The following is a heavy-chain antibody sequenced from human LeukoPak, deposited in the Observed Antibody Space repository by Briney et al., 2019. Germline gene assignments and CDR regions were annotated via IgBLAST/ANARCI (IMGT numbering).Heavy chain of an antibody. D-gene: IGHD3-3*02. V-gene: IGHV4-4*02. Sequence: PGGSLRLSCAASGFTFSSYAMNWVRQAPGKGLEWFGEIYHRGNIDYNPSFKSRITISIDKSKNQFSLKLSSVTAADTAVYYCARDRVASPWYYFDSWGQGTLVTVSS. J-gene: IGHJ4*02. CDR2: IYHRGNI. CDR3: ARDRVASPWYYFDS. CDR1: GFTFSSYAM.